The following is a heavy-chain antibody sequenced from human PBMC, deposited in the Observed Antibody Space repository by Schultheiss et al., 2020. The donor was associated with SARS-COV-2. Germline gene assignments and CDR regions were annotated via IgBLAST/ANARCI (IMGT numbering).Heavy chain of an antibody. D-gene: IGHD6-13*01. V-gene: IGHV3-48*03. Sequence: GGSLRLSCAASGFTFSSYEMNWVRQAPGKGLEWVSYISSSGSTIYYADSVKGRFTISRDNAKNSLYLQMNSLRAEDTAVYYCAREDGTEQQLVHGLYWGQGTLVTVSS. CDR2: ISSSGSTI. J-gene: IGHJ4*02. CDR1: GFTFSSYE. CDR3: AREDGTEQQLVHGLY.